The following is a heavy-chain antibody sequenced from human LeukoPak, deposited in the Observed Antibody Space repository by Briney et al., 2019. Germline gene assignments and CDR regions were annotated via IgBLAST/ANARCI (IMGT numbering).Heavy chain of an antibody. D-gene: IGHD3-3*01. CDR2: ISRDADRT. CDR3: ARDRSYDVWTGCYSGLDF. V-gene: IGHV3-20*04. Sequence: PGGSLRLSCAGGGLSFYEHGFNWVRQAPGKGLEWVAGISRDADRTGYADSVKGRFTISRDNARDVLYLEMNSLRVEDTALYFCARDRSYDVWTGCYSGLDFWGQGTLVTVSS. J-gene: IGHJ4*02. CDR1: GLSFYEHG.